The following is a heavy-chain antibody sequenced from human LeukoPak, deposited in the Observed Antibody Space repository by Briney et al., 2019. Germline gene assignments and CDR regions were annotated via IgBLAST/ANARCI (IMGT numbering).Heavy chain of an antibody. D-gene: IGHD3-22*01. J-gene: IGHJ4*02. CDR2: IYYSGSA. Sequence: SETLSLTCTVSGGSVNSGTYYWSWIRQPPGKGLEWIGNIYYSGSAYYNPSLKSRVTMSVDTSKNQFSLKLSSVTAAGTAVYYCARKPIVNSAWYYFDYWGQGTLVTVSS. CDR1: GGSVNSGTYY. V-gene: IGHV4-39*07. CDR3: ARKPIVNSAWYYFDY.